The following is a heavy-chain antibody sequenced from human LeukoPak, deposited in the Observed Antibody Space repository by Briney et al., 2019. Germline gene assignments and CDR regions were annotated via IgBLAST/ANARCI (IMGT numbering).Heavy chain of an antibody. V-gene: IGHV3-7*01. Sequence: GGSLRLSCAASGFTFSSYWMTWVRQAPGKGLEWVANIKQDGSETYYVDSVKGRFTISRDNANNSVYLQMSSLRAEDTAVYYCARLSWAEQWLADDWGQGTLVTVSS. J-gene: IGHJ4*02. D-gene: IGHD6-19*01. CDR3: ARLSWAEQWLADD. CDR1: GFTFSSYW. CDR2: IKQDGSET.